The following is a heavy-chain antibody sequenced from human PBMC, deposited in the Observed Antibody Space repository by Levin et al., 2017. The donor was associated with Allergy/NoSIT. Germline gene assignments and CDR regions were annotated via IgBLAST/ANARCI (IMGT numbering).Heavy chain of an antibody. J-gene: IGHJ4*02. CDR2: INHSGST. CDR1: GGSFSGYY. Sequence: SQTLSLPCAVYGGSFSGYYWSWIRQPPGKGLEWIGEINHSGSTNYNPSLKSRVTISVDTSKNQFSLKLSSVTAADTAVYYCARGRSGPLYYWGQGTLVTVSS. CDR3: ARGRSGPLYY. D-gene: IGHD3-10*01. V-gene: IGHV4-34*01.